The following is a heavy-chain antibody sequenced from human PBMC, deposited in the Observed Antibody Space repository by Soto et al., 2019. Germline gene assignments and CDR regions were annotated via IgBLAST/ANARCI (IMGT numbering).Heavy chain of an antibody. V-gene: IGHV1-2*02. CDR1: GYTFTGYY. Sequence: ASVKVSCKASGYTFTGYYVHWVRQAPGQGLEWMGWINPNSGDTYLAQRFQGRVTMNRDTSIGTAYMELRGLTSDDTAEYYCAKGGAIVAAGTRVYLYNAMDVWGEGSTVTVSS. CDR2: INPNSGDT. D-gene: IGHD1-26*01. CDR3: AKGGAIVAAGTRVYLYNAMDV. J-gene: IGHJ6*04.